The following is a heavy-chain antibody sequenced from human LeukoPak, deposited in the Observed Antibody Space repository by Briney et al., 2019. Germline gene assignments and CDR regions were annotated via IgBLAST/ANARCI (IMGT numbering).Heavy chain of an antibody. D-gene: IGHD1-26*01. V-gene: IGHV4-39*07. CDR1: GGSISSSSYY. CDR2: IYYSGST. CDR3: ARQGRGGNYLKSYYFDY. Sequence: SETLSLTCTVSGGSISSSSYYWGWIRQPPGKGLEWIGSIYYSGSTYYNPSLKSRVTISVDTSKNQFSLKLSSVTAADTAVYYCARQGRGGNYLKSYYFDYWGQGTLVTVSS. J-gene: IGHJ4*02.